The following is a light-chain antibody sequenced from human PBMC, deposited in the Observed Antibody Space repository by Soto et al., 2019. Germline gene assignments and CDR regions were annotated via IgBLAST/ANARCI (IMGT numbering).Light chain of an antibody. CDR3: CSYAGSYTHV. CDR2: DVS. J-gene: IGLJ1*01. CDR1: SGDVGGYNY. Sequence: QSALTQPRSVSGSPGQSVTISCTGTSGDVGGYNYVSWYQQHPGKAPILMIYDVSKRPSGVPDRFSGSKSGNTASLTISGLQAEDEAGYYCCSYAGSYTHVFGTGTKVTVL. V-gene: IGLV2-11*01.